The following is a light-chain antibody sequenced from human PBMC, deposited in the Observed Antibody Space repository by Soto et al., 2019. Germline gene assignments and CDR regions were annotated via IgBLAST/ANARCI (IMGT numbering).Light chain of an antibody. Sequence: EIVLTQSPGTLSLSPGERTTLSCRASQSVSNNYLAWYQQKPGQAPRRLIYGASTRATGIPDRFSGSGSGTDFTLTIGRLEPEDFAVYYCQQYGISPTFGEGTRLEIK. CDR3: QQYGISPT. V-gene: IGKV3-20*01. CDR2: GAS. CDR1: QSVSNNY. J-gene: IGKJ5*01.